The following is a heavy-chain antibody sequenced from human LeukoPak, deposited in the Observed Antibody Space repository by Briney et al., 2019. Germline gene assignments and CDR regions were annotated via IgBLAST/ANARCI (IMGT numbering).Heavy chain of an antibody. J-gene: IGHJ4*02. D-gene: IGHD6-13*01. V-gene: IGHV1-2*06. Sequence: ASVKVSCKASGYTFTGYHIHWVRQAPGQGLEWMGRINPNTGETNFAQKFQGSVTMTRDTSITTAFMELSSLRPDDTAVYFCARDQGSLTRSWYTGYWGQGTQVTVSS. CDR3: ARDQGSLTRSWYTGY. CDR2: INPNTGET. CDR1: GYTFTGYH.